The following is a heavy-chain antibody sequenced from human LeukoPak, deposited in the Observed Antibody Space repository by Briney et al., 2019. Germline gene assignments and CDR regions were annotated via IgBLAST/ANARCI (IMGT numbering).Heavy chain of an antibody. J-gene: IGHJ4*02. CDR1: GGSISSYY. CDR3: ARGYSSSWSPHDYFDY. D-gene: IGHD6-13*01. CDR2: IYYSAST. Sequence: PSETLSLTCTVSGGSISSYYWSWVRQPPGKGLEWIGYIYYSASTNYTPSLKSRVTISVDTSKNQFSLKLSSVTAADTAVYYCARGYSSSWSPHDYFDYWGQGTLVTVSS. V-gene: IGHV4-59*01.